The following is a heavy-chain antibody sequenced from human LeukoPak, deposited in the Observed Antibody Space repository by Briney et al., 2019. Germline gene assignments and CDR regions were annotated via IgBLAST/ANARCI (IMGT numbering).Heavy chain of an antibody. CDR2: ISGSGGST. J-gene: IGHJ4*02. Sequence: GGSLRLSCAASGFTFSSYAMSWVRQAPGKGLEWVSAISGSGGSTYYADSVKGRFTISRDNSKNTLYLQMNSLRAEDTAVYYCARSYDSSGYLGGYYFDYWGQGTLVTVSS. D-gene: IGHD3-22*01. CDR3: ARSYDSSGYLGGYYFDY. CDR1: GFTFSSYA. V-gene: IGHV3-23*01.